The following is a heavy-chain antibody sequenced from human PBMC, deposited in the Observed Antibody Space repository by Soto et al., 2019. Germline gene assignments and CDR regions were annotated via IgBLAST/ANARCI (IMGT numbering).Heavy chain of an antibody. J-gene: IGHJ4*02. D-gene: IGHD6-19*01. CDR3: ARAGGLGAVAVDY. CDR1: GGSISSGGYS. Sequence: QLQLQESGSGLVKPSQTLSLTCAVSGGSISSGGYSWSWIRQPPGKGLEWIGYIYHSGSTYYNPSIKSRVTISGDTSKTQFSRKLSSVTAADTAVYYCARAGGLGAVAVDYWGQGTLVTVSS. CDR2: IYHSGST. V-gene: IGHV4-30-2*01.